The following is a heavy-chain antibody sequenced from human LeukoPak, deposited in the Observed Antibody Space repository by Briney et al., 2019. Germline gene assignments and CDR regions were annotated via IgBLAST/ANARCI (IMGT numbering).Heavy chain of an antibody. Sequence: GGSLRLSCEASGLTFSDYFINWLRQAPGKGLEWVSSIGGSSSPTYYADSVKGRFTISRDNAKNSLYLQMNSLRAEDTAVYYCARVGMATIGLDAFDIWGQGTMVTVSS. J-gene: IGHJ3*02. CDR1: GLTFSDYF. D-gene: IGHD5-24*01. V-gene: IGHV3-48*04. CDR3: ARVGMATIGLDAFDI. CDR2: IGGSSSPT.